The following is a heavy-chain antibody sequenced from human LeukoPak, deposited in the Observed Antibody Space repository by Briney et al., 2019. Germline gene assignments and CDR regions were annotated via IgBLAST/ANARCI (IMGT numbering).Heavy chain of an antibody. V-gene: IGHV3-30*18. CDR3: AKDSSYYDFWSGYSGVYYCYGMDV. CDR2: ISYDGSNK. Sequence: GRSLRLSCAASGFTFSSYGMHWVRQAPGKGLEWVAVISYDGSNKYYADSVKGRFTISRDNSKNTLYLQMNSLRAEDTAVYYCAKDSSYYDFWSGYSGVYYCYGMDVWGQGTTVTVSS. J-gene: IGHJ6*02. D-gene: IGHD3-3*01. CDR1: GFTFSSYG.